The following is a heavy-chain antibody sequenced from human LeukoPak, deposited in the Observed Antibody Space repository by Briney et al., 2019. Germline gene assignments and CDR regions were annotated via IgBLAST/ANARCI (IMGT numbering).Heavy chain of an antibody. Sequence: PGGSLRLSCTASGFTFGDYPMNWVRQAPGKGLEWVGFIRSKAYGGTPEYAASVKGRFTISRDDSKSIAYLQMNSLKTEDTAVYYCTRDPAALRSSWPEGYFDYWGQGTLVTVSS. CDR2: IRSKAYGGTP. CDR1: GFTFGDYP. J-gene: IGHJ4*02. V-gene: IGHV3-49*04. CDR3: TRDPAALRSSWPEGYFDY. D-gene: IGHD6-13*01.